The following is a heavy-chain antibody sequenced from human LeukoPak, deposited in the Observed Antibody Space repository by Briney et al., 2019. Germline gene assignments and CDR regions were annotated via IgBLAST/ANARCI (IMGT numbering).Heavy chain of an antibody. J-gene: IGHJ4*02. D-gene: IGHD3-9*01. V-gene: IGHV4-39*01. CDR1: GGSLTTNTFY. CDR3: ARHGILTDHSIRY. CDR2: VYYTGIT. Sequence: PSETLSLTCTLSGGSLTTNTFYWGWIRQPRGKGLEWIGTVYYTGITHYNPSLKSRITISVDTSKNHFSLNLTSVTAADTAVYFCARHGILTDHSIRYWGQGLLVTVSS.